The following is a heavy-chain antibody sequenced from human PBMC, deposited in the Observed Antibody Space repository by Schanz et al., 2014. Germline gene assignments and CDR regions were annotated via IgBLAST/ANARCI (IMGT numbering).Heavy chain of an antibody. CDR2: IYYNGGTP. J-gene: IGHJ4*02. Sequence: QVQLQESGPRLVKPSETLSLICTVSGGSITSSGFYWAWIRQPPGKGLEWIGSIYYNGGTPLYTPSLKSRATISADTSKNHFSLKLTSVAAADTAVYYCARQGTTRFQYYMDVWGQGTLVTVSS. D-gene: IGHD1-1*01. CDR1: GGSITSSGFY. CDR3: ARQGTTRFQYYMDV. V-gene: IGHV4-39*01.